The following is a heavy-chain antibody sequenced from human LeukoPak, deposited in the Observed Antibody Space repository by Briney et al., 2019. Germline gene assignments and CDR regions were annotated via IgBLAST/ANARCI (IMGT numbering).Heavy chain of an antibody. CDR2: INPSGGST. Sequence: ASVKVSCKASGYTFTSYYMHWVRQAPGQGLEWMGIINPSGGSTSYAQKFQGRVTMTRDMSTSTVYMELSSPRSEDTAVYYCARVVRYSSGPLTDLLPYYFDYWGQGTLVTVSS. V-gene: IGHV1-46*01. CDR3: ARVVRYSSGPLTDLLPYYFDY. J-gene: IGHJ4*02. D-gene: IGHD6-19*01. CDR1: GYTFTSYY.